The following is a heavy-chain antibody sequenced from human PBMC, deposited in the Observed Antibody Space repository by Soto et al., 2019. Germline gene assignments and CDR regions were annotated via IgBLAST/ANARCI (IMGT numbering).Heavy chain of an antibody. V-gene: IGHV1-18*01. Sequence: ASVKVSCKASGYTFTSYGISWVRQAPGQGLEWMGWISAYNGNTNYAQKLQGRVTMTTDTSTSTAYMELRSLRSDDTAVYYCAILYLTVTIAWFDPWGKGTLVTVST. J-gene: IGHJ5*02. CDR3: AILYLTVTIAWFDP. D-gene: IGHD4-17*01. CDR2: ISAYNGNT. CDR1: GYTFTSYG.